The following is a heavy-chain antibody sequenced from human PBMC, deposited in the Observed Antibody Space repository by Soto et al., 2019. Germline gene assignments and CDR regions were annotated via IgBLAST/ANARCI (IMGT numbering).Heavy chain of an antibody. CDR3: ANLGTIATGGVDV. D-gene: IGHD2-2*01. CDR2: ISWNSGNI. J-gene: IGHJ6*02. Sequence: EVQLVESGGGLVQPGRSLRLSCAASGFTFDDYAMHWVRQAPGKGLEWVSGISWNSGNIGYADSVKGRFTISRDNAKNSLYLQMNSLRAEDTALYYCANLGTIATGGVDVWGQGTTVTVSS. V-gene: IGHV3-9*01. CDR1: GFTFDDYA.